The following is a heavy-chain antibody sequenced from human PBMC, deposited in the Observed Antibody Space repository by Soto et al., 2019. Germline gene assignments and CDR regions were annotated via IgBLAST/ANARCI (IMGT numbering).Heavy chain of an antibody. Sequence: EVQLVESGGGLVHSGGSLRLSCAASGFTFSSYEMKWVRQAPGKGLEWVSYISSSGGSTYYADSVKGRFTISRDNSKNTLYLQMNSLRADDTAVYYCAKETAVAGFDYWGQGTLVTVSS. CDR3: AKETAVAGFDY. V-gene: IGHV3-23*04. J-gene: IGHJ4*02. CDR2: ISSSGGST. CDR1: GFTFSSYE. D-gene: IGHD6-19*01.